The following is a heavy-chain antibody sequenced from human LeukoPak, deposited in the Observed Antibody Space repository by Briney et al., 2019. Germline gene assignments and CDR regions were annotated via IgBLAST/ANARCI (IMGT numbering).Heavy chain of an antibody. CDR3: ARHLTYYDILAGYYPPYYFDY. Sequence: GESLKISCKGSGYSFTSYWIGWVRQMPGKGLEWMGIIYPGDSDTRYSPSFQGQVTISADKSISTAYLQWSSLKASDTAMYYWARHLTYYDILAGYYPPYYFDYWGQGTLVTVSS. V-gene: IGHV5-51*01. J-gene: IGHJ4*02. CDR1: GYSFTSYW. CDR2: IYPGDSDT. D-gene: IGHD3-9*01.